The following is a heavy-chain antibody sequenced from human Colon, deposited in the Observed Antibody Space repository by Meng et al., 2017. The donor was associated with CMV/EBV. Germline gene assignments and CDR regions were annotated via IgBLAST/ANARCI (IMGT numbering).Heavy chain of an antibody. CDR1: GVSISTTNYC. D-gene: IGHD3-10*01. Sequence: SETLSLTCSVSGVSISTTNYCWGWIRQPPGKGLEWIGSICYTGITYYNPSLKSRVTISVDTSKNQFSLKLSSVTAADTAVYYCARVLLWFGEFIDYWGQGTLVTVSS. CDR3: ARVLLWFGEFIDY. V-gene: IGHV4-39*07. J-gene: IGHJ4*02. CDR2: ICYTGIT.